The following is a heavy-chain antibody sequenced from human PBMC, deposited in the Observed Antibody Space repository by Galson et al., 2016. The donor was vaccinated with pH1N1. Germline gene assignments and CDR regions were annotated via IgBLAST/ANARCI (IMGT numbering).Heavy chain of an antibody. CDR3: ARQYDFGDYRGDAFDI. Sequence: QSGAEVKKPGESLKISCKASGYSFISQWIAWVRQVPGKGLEWVGVVNPGGSTIRYSPSFQGQVTISSDKSINIAYLQWISLRASDTATYYCARQYDFGDYRGDAFDIWGQGTMVIVSS. V-gene: IGHV5-51*03. J-gene: IGHJ3*02. CDR2: VNPGGSTI. CDR1: GYSFISQW. D-gene: IGHD4-17*01.